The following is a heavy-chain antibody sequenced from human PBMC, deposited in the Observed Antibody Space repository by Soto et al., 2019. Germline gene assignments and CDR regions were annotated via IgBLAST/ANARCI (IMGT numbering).Heavy chain of an antibody. D-gene: IGHD3-3*01. CDR2: IYPGDSDT. V-gene: IGHV5-51*01. CDR1: GYSFTSYW. CDR3: ARGRASYDFWSGYRPDDAFDI. J-gene: IGHJ3*02. Sequence: PGESLKISCKGSGYSFTSYWIGWVRQMPGKGLEWMGIIYPGDSDTRYSPSFQGQVTISADKSISTAYLQWSSLKASDTAMYYCARGRASYDFWSGYRPDDAFDIWGQGTMVTVSS.